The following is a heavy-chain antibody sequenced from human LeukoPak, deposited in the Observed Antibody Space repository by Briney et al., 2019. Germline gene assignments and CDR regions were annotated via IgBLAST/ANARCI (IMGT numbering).Heavy chain of an antibody. V-gene: IGHV3-23*01. Sequence: GRSLRLSCAASGFTFSSYAMSWVRQAPGKGLEWVSAISGSGGSTYYADSVKGRLTISRDNSKSTLYLQMNSLRAEDTAVYYCAKVPWEFHYFDYWGQGTLVTVSS. CDR2: ISGSGGST. D-gene: IGHD1-26*01. J-gene: IGHJ4*02. CDR1: GFTFSSYA. CDR3: AKVPWEFHYFDY.